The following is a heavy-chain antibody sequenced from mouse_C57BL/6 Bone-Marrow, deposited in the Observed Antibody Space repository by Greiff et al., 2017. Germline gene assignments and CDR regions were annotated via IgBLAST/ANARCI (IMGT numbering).Heavy chain of an antibody. CDR1: GYAFSSSW. CDR2: IYPGDGDT. V-gene: IGHV1-82*01. J-gene: IGHJ3*01. Sequence: VHLVESGPELVKPGASVKISCKASGYAFSSSWMNWVKQRPGKGLEWIGRIYPGDGDTNYNGKFKGKATLTADKSSSTAYMQLSSLTSEDSAVYFCAAYYSNYVAWFAYWGQGTLVTVSA. D-gene: IGHD2-5*01. CDR3: AAYYSNYVAWFAY.